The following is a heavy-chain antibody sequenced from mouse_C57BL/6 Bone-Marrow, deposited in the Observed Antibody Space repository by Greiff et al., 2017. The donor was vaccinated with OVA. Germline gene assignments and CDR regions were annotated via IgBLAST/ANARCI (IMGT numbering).Heavy chain of an antibody. V-gene: IGHV1-62-2*01. D-gene: IGHD1-1*01. J-gene: IGHJ4*01. CDR2: FYPGSGSI. CDR3: ARHEDPLLLRRDYAMDY. Sequence: QVQLKQSGAELVKPGASVKLSCKASGYTFTEYTIHWVKQRSGQGLEWIGWFYPGSGSIKYNEKFKDKATLTADKSSSTVYMELSRLTSEDSAVYFCARHEDPLLLRRDYAMDYWGQGTSVTVSS. CDR1: GYTFTEYT.